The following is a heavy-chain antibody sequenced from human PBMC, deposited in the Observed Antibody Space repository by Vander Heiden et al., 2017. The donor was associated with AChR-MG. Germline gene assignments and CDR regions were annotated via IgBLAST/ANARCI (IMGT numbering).Heavy chain of an antibody. Sequence: EVQLVQSGAEVKKPGESLKNSCKGSGFTFTSYWIGWVGQMPGKGLEWMGIIYPGDSDTRYSPSFQGQVIMSADKSISTVYLQWTSLKASDTAMYYCARQRYSTSSGGAFDIWGQGTMVAVSS. D-gene: IGHD6-6*01. CDR2: IYPGDSDT. CDR1: GFTFTSYW. J-gene: IGHJ3*02. CDR3: ARQRYSTSSGGAFDI. V-gene: IGHV5-51*01.